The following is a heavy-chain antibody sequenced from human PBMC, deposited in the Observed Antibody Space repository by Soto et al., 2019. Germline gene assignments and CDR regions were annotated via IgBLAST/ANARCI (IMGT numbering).Heavy chain of an antibody. D-gene: IGHD4-17*01. CDR1: GGSISSGGYY. CDR3: ARVTTVTYTSTYYYYGMDV. J-gene: IGHJ6*02. Sequence: PSETLSLTCTVSGGSISSGGYYWSWIRQHPGKGLEWIGYIYYSGSTYYSPSLKSRVTISVDTSKNQFSLKLSSVTAADTAVYYCARVTTVTYTSTYYYYGMDVWGQGTTVTVSS. V-gene: IGHV4-31*03. CDR2: IYYSGST.